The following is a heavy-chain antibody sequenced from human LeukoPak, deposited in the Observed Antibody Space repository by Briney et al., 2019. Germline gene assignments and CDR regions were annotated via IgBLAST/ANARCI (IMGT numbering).Heavy chain of an antibody. D-gene: IGHD3-22*01. V-gene: IGHV4-61*02. CDR2: IYTSGGT. J-gene: IGHJ5*02. Sequence: PSETLSLTRTLSRGSTSSGRNYTSCIPPPPGERLECIGRIYTSGGTNYNHSLTRRVTISVDTSKSQFSLTLSSVSAADTAVYYCASGPKAYYGSSGKYNWFDPWGQGTLVTVSS. CDR3: ASGPKAYYGSSGKYNWFDP. CDR1: RGSTSSGRNY.